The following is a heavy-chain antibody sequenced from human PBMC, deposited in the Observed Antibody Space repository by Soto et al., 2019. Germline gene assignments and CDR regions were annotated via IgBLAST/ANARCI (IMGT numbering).Heavy chain of an antibody. D-gene: IGHD2-21*01. CDR2: IYWDDDK. V-gene: IGHV2-5*02. CDR3: AHRIAPRLFDY. CDR1: GFSLSTSGLG. Sequence: QITLKESGPTLVKPTQTLTLTCTFSGFSLSTSGLGVGWIRQPPGKALEWLALIYWDDDKRYSPSLETRLTITKDTSKNQVVLTMTNMDPVDTATYYCAHRIAPRLFDYWGQGPLVTVSS. J-gene: IGHJ4*02.